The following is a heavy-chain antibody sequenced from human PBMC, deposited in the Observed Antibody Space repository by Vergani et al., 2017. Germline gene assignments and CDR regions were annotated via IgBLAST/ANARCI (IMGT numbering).Heavy chain of an antibody. CDR2: IIPIFGTA. J-gene: IGHJ4*02. Sequence: QVQLVQSGAEVKKPGSSVKVSCKASGGTFSSYAISWVRQAPGQGLEWMGGIIPIFGTANYAQKFQGRVTITADESPSTAYMELSSLRSEDTAVYYCAGMGPQTYYYDSSGFDYWGQGTLVTVSS. CDR3: AGMGPQTYYYDSSGFDY. D-gene: IGHD3-22*01. CDR1: GGTFSSYA. V-gene: IGHV1-69*01.